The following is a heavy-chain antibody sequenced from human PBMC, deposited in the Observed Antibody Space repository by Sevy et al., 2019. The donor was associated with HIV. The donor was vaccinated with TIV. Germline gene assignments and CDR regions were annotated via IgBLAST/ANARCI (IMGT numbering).Heavy chain of an antibody. CDR1: GYTCTSYD. J-gene: IGHJ4*02. D-gene: IGHD6-19*01. V-gene: IGHV1-8*01. CDR3: ARVVFASSGWYY. Sequence: ASVKVSCKASGYTCTSYDINWVRQATGQGLEWMGWMNPNSGSTGYAQKFQGRVTMTRNTSINTAYMELSSLRSEDTAVYYCARVVFASSGWYYWGQGTLVTVSS. CDR2: MNPNSGST.